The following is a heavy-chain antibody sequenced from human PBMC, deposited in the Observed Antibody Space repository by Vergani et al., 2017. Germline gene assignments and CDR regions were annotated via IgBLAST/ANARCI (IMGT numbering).Heavy chain of an antibody. Sequence: VQLVESGGGLVQPGGSLRLSCAASGFTFSSYAMHWVRQAPGKGLEWVAVISYDGSNKYYADSVKGRFTISRDNSKNTLYLQMNSLRAEDTAVYYCAKVGAGSYYNNFLDYWGQGTLVTVSS. CDR2: ISYDGSNK. J-gene: IGHJ4*02. CDR3: AKVGAGSYYNNFLDY. D-gene: IGHD3-10*01. V-gene: IGHV3-30-3*01. CDR1: GFTFSSYA.